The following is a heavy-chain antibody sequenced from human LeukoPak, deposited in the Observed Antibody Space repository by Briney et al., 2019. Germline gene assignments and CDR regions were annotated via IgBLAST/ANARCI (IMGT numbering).Heavy chain of an antibody. CDR2: INHSGST. CDR1: GGSFSGYY. Sequence: SETLSLTCAVYGGSFSGYYWSWIRPPPGKGLEGIGEINHSGSTNYNPSLKTRDTISVDTYKNQFALKLSSMTAADTAVYYCARNWADYVWGVYRYTPPRNWFDPWGQGTLVTVSS. J-gene: IGHJ5*02. D-gene: IGHD3-16*02. V-gene: IGHV4-34*01. CDR3: ARNWADYVWGVYRYTPPRNWFDP.